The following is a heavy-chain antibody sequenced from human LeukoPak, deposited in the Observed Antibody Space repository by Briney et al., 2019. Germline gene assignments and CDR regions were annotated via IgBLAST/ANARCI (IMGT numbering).Heavy chain of an antibody. CDR1: GFTFSSYG. V-gene: IGHV3-30*18. D-gene: IGHD6-19*01. CDR3: AKDQASSGWYYDY. CDR2: ISYDGSDK. J-gene: IGHJ4*02. Sequence: GRSLRLSCAGPGFTFSSYGMHWVRQAPGKGLEWVAVISYDGSDKYYADSVKGRFTISRDNSKKTVYLQMNTLRAEDTAVYYCAKDQASSGWYYDYWGQGTLVTVSS.